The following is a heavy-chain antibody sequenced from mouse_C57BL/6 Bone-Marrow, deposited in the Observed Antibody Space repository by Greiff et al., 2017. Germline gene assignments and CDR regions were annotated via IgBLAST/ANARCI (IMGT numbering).Heavy chain of an antibody. Sequence: LQESGAELVRPGASVKMSCKASGYTFTSYNMHWVKQTPRQGLEWIGAIYPGNGDTSYTQKFKGKATLTVDKSSSTAYMQLSRLTSEDSAVYFWARKGDYYGSSHWYFDVWGTGTTVTVSS. J-gene: IGHJ1*03. CDR1: GYTFTSYN. CDR3: ARKGDYYGSSHWYFDV. V-gene: IGHV1-12*01. CDR2: IYPGNGDT. D-gene: IGHD1-1*01.